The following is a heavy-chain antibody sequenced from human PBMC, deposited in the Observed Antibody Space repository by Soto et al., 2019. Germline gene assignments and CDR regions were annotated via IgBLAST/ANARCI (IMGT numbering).Heavy chain of an antibody. CDR2: IYSTGNT. V-gene: IGHV4-39*01. Sequence: QLQLQESGPGLVKPSETLSLSCTVSGGSITSSSYWGWIRQPPGKGLEWIGSIYSTGNTYYNPSLKGRVTISADTSMNQFSLNLSSVTAADTAVYYCRSSSRYSTDVWGQGTTVYVSS. D-gene: IGHD6-13*01. J-gene: IGHJ6*02. CDR3: RSSSRYSTDV. CDR1: GGSITSSSY.